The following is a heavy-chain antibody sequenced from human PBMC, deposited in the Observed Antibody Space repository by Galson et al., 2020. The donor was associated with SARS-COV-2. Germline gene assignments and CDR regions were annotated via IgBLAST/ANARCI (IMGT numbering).Heavy chain of an antibody. CDR3: ATVFTVPYLEYTRRYQRPKPKETYFFDY. CDR2: IYSSGST. V-gene: IGHV4-39*07. Sequence: SETLSLTCTVSGGSISSSSYSWGWIRQPPGKGLEWIGNIYSSGSTYSNPSLKSRVTISLDTSKSQFSLNLSSVTAADTAVYYCATVFTVPYLEYTRRYQRPKPKETYFFDYWGQGTLVTVSS. CDR1: GGSISSSSYS. J-gene: IGHJ4*02. D-gene: IGHD2-2*02.